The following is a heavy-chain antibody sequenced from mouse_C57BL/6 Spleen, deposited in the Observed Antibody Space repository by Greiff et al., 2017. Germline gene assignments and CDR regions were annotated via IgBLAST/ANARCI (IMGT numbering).Heavy chain of an antibody. J-gene: IGHJ4*01. CDR1: GYTFTSYW. V-gene: IGHV1-69*01. CDR2: IDPSDSYT. CDR3: ARREEPYAMDY. Sequence: QVQLQQPGAELVMPGASVKLSCKASGYTFTSYWMPWVKQRPGQGLEWIGEIDPSDSYTNYNQKFKGKSTLTVDKSSSTAYMQLSSLTSEDSAVYYCARREEPYAMDYWGQGTSVTVSS.